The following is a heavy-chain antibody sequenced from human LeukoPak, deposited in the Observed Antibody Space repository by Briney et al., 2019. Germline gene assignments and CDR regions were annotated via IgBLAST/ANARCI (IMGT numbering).Heavy chain of an antibody. CDR3: ASGSLSGFDY. J-gene: IGHJ4*02. CDR1: GGTFSSYA. Sequence: SVKVSCKASGGTFSSYAISRVRQAPGQGLEWMGRIIPILGIANYAQKFQGRVTITADKSTSTAYMELSSLRSEDTAVYYCASGSLSGFDYWGQGTLVTVSS. D-gene: IGHD1-14*01. CDR2: IIPILGIA. V-gene: IGHV1-69*04.